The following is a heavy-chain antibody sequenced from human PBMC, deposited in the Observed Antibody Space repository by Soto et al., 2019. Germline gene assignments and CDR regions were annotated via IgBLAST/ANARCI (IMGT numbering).Heavy chain of an antibody. CDR2: IYYSGST. V-gene: IGHV4-30-4*01. D-gene: IGHD4-17*01. J-gene: IGHJ4*02. CDR3: ARGGDDYGGKVPQR. CDR1: GGSISSGDYY. Sequence: PSETLSLTCTVSGGSISSGDYYWSWIRQPPGKGLEWIGYIYYSGSTYYNPSLKSRVTISVDTSKNQFSLKLSSVTAADTAVYYCARGGDDYGGKVPQRWGQGTLVTVSS.